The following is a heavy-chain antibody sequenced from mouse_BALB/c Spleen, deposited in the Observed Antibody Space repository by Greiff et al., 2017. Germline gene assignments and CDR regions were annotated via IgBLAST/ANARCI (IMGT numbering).Heavy chain of an antibody. CDR1: GYTLTRYG. CDR3: AIYDYENAMDY. CDR2: IWSGGST. V-gene: IGHV2-2*02. Sequence: QVQLQQSGPGLVQPSQRLSITCPASGYTLTRYGVHWVRQSPGKGLEWLGVIWSGGSTDYNAAFISRLSISKDNSKSQVFFNMNRLQANDTAIYYCAIYDYENAMDYWGQGTSGTVSS. J-gene: IGHJ4*01. D-gene: IGHD2-4*01.